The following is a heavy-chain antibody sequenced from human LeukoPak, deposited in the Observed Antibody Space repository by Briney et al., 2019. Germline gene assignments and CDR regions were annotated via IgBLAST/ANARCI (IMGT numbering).Heavy chain of an antibody. CDR1: GYTFTGYY. J-gene: IGHJ4*02. D-gene: IGHD3-16*02. Sequence: GASVKVSCKASGYTFTGYYMHWVRQAPGQGLEWMGWINPNSGGTNYAQKFQGRVTMTRDTSISTAYMELSRLRSDDTAVYSCARGFMITFGGVIVIFRDWGQGTLATVSS. CDR2: INPNSGGT. V-gene: IGHV1-2*02. CDR3: ARGFMITFGGVIVIFRD.